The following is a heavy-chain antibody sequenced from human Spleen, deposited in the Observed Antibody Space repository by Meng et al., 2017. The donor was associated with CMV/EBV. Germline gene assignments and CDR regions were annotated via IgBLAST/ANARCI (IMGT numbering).Heavy chain of an antibody. CDR2: INPSAGST. CDR1: GYTFTSYY. D-gene: IGHD6-13*01. V-gene: IGHV1-46*01. J-gene: IGHJ6*02. Sequence: ASVKVSCKASGYTFTSYYMHWVRQAPGQGLEWMGIINPSAGSTTYAQKFQGRVTMTRDTSTSTVYMELSSLRSEDTAVYYCARRPLAASYYYGMDVWGQGTTVTVSS. CDR3: ARRPLAASYYYGMDV.